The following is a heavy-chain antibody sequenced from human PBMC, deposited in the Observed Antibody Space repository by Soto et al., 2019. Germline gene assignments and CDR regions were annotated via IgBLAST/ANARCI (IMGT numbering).Heavy chain of an antibody. D-gene: IGHD3-22*01. CDR2: IIPIVETP. CDR1: GGTFNSYD. Sequence: ASVKVSCKASGGTFNSYDINWVRQAPGQGLEWMGGIIPIVETPKYAQKFQGRVTITADESTNTVYMELSNLRSEDTAMYYCARLSRPNYYDTSGFFKDNWFDPWGQGTLVTVSS. V-gene: IGHV1-69*13. CDR3: ARLSRPNYYDTSGFFKDNWFDP. J-gene: IGHJ5*02.